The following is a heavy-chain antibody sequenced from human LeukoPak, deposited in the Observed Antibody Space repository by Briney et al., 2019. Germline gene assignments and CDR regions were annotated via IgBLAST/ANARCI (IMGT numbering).Heavy chain of an antibody. CDR2: INPYSGGT. D-gene: IGHD3-10*01. CDR1: GYTFTDYY. J-gene: IGHJ3*02. Sequence: ASVKVSCKASGYTFTDYYMHWVRQAPGQGLEWMGRINPYSGGTNYAQKFQGGVTMTRDTSIATIYMELGRLRSNDTAVYYCARAGSYGPTDAFDIWGQGTMVTVSS. V-gene: IGHV1-2*06. CDR3: ARAGSYGPTDAFDI.